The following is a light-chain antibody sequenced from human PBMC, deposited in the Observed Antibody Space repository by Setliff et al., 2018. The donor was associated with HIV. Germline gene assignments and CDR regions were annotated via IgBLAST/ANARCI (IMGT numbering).Light chain of an antibody. CDR1: SSDIGTYDR. CDR3: MSYLSTNSYG. J-gene: IGLJ1*01. CDR2: DVI. Sequence: QSVLTQPASVSGTPGQSITISCTGSSSDIGTYDRVSWYQQRPDGGPRLIIYDVIHRPSGVPHRFSGSKSGNTASLTISGLQTEDEADYYCMSYLSTNSYGFGTGTKV. V-gene: IGLV2-14*03.